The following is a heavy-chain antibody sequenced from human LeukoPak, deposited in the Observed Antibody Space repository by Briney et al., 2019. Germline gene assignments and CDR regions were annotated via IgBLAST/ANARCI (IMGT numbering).Heavy chain of an antibody. CDR2: ISGSGGST. Sequence: GGSLRLSCAASGFTFSSYAMSWVRQAPGKGLEWVSAISGSGGSTYYADSVKGRFTIPRDNSKNTLYLQMNSLRAEDTAVYYCAKGYDFWSGYYLDYWGQGTLVTVSS. J-gene: IGHJ4*02. CDR1: GFTFSSYA. D-gene: IGHD3-3*01. CDR3: AKGYDFWSGYYLDY. V-gene: IGHV3-23*01.